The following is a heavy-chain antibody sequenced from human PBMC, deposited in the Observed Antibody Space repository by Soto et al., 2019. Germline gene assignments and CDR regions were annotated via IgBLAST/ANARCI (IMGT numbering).Heavy chain of an antibody. V-gene: IGHV3-30*18. Sequence: HPGGSLRLSCAGSGFSFSDFGMHWVRQAPGKGLEWVAVISYDGSNINYADSVRGRFTISKDTSENLLFLQMNSLRDEDTAVYYCAKWFGELFDGFDVWGQGAMLTVSS. D-gene: IGHD3-10*01. J-gene: IGHJ3*01. CDR3: AKWFGELFDGFDV. CDR2: ISYDGSNI. CDR1: GFSFSDFG.